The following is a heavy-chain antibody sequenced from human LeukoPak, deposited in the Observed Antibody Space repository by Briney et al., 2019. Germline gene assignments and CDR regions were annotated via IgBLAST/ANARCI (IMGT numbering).Heavy chain of an antibody. CDR1: GFTFSSYS. D-gene: IGHD5-24*01. CDR3: ARQNTQQFAPTDY. Sequence: GGPLRLSCAASGFTFSSYSMNWVRQAPGNGLEWVSYISSSSSTIYYADSVKGRFTISRDNAKNSLYLQMNSLRDEDTAVYYCARQNTQQFAPTDYWGQGTLVTVSS. CDR2: ISSSSSTI. V-gene: IGHV3-48*02. J-gene: IGHJ4*02.